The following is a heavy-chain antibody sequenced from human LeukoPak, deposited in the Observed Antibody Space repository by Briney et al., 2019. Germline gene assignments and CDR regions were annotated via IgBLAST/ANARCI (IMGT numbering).Heavy chain of an antibody. D-gene: IGHD1-26*01. Sequence: ASVKVSCKASGYTFTSYGITWVRQAPGQGLEWMGWISVYNGNTNYAQKLQGRVTMTTDTSTSTAYMELRSLRSDDTAVYYCATVSGSYYFDYWGQGTLDTVSS. CDR1: GYTFTSYG. CDR3: ATVSGSYYFDY. V-gene: IGHV1-18*04. CDR2: ISVYNGNT. J-gene: IGHJ4*02.